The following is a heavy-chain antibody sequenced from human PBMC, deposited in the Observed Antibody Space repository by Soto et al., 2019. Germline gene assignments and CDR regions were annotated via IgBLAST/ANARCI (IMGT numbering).Heavy chain of an antibody. V-gene: IGHV1-46*01. D-gene: IGHD3-3*01. CDR3: ARGITIFGVASGLNWFDP. Sequence: QVQLVQSGAEVKKPGASVKVSCKASGYTFTSYYMHWVRQAPGQGLEWMGIINPSGGSTSYAQKFQGRGTMTRDTSTSTVYMELSSLRSEDTAVYYCARGITIFGVASGLNWFDPWGQGTLVTVSS. J-gene: IGHJ5*02. CDR2: INPSGGST. CDR1: GYTFTSYY.